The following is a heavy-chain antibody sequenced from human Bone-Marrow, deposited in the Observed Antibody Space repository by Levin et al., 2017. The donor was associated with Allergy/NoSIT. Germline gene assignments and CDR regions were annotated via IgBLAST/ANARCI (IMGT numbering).Heavy chain of an antibody. J-gene: IGHJ4*02. CDR3: AHHKFWFGEFPFDF. D-gene: IGHD3-10*01. Sequence: SGPTLVKPTQTLTLTCTFSGFSLSSNGVGVGWIRQAPGKALEWLALIYWDDDKRYSPSLKSRLNITKDTPKNQVVLTMSNMAPVDTGTYYCAHHKFWFGEFPFDFWGRGSLVTVSS. CDR2: IYWDDDK. V-gene: IGHV2-5*02. CDR1: GFSLSSNGVG.